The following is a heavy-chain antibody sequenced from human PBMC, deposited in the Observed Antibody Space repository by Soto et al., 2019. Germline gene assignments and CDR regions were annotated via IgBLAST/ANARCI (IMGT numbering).Heavy chain of an antibody. CDR1: GDSSVSSSSYY. CDR3: ARDHWALGCGHGY. CDR2: IYYSGST. V-gene: IGHV4-30-4*01. D-gene: IGHD3-16*01. Sequence: SETLSLTCTVSGDSSVSSSSYYWSWIRQPPGKGLEWIGYIYYSGSTYYNPSLKSRVTISVDTSKNQFSLKLSSVTAADTAVYYCARDHWALGCGHGYWGQGTLVTVSS. J-gene: IGHJ4*02.